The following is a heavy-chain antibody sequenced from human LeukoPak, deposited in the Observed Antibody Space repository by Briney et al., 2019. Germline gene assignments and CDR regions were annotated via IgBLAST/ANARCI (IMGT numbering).Heavy chain of an antibody. J-gene: IGHJ5*02. CDR3: ARAPIRKSLNWFDP. CDR2: IYYSGST. Sequence: TSETLSLTCTVSGGSISSSSYYWGWIRQPPGKGLEWIGSIYYSGSTYYNPSLKSRVTISVDTSKNQFSLKLSSVTAADTAVYYCARAPIRKSLNWFDPWGQGTLVTVSS. CDR1: GGSISSSSYY. V-gene: IGHV4-39*07.